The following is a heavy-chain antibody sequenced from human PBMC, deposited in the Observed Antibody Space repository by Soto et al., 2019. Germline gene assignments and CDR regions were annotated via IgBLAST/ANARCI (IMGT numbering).Heavy chain of an antibody. D-gene: IGHD5-12*01. Sequence: GGSLSLSCTASGFTLSDHYMSWIRQAPGKRLKRSSYISGTGGTIFYADSVKGRFTISRENVINSLYLQMNSLSTEDTALYYCARGTSYSGYDLRDYWGQGTLVTVSS. CDR3: ARGTSYSGYDLRDY. CDR2: ISGTGGTI. J-gene: IGHJ4*02. CDR1: GFTLSDHY. V-gene: IGHV3-11*01.